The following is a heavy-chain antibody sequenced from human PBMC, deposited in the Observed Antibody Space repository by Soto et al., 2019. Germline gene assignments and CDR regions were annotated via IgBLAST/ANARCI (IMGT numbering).Heavy chain of an antibody. J-gene: IGHJ4*02. CDR3: ARDPPSSGATHNSFDY. CDR2: IYYSGST. Sequence: SETLSLTCTVSGGSISSTSYYWGWTRQTPGKGLEWIASIYYSGSTYYNPSLKSRVSISVDTSKNQFSLKLASVTAADSAVYYCARDPPSSGATHNSFDYWRQGTLVTVSS. CDR1: GGSISSTSYY. D-gene: IGHD2-2*01. V-gene: IGHV4-39*02.